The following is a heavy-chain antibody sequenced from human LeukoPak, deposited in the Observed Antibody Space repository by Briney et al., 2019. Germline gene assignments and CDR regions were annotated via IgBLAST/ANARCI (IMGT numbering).Heavy chain of an antibody. Sequence: GESLKISCKGSGYSFTSYWIGWVRQMPGKGLEGMGIIYPGDSDTRYSPSFQAQVTISGDKSISTAYLQWSSLKASDTAMYYCTSAAAGTGAYYYYMDVWGKGTTVTVSS. J-gene: IGHJ6*03. CDR1: GYSFTSYW. V-gene: IGHV5-51*01. CDR3: TSAAAGTGAYYYYMDV. D-gene: IGHD6-13*01. CDR2: IYPGDSDT.